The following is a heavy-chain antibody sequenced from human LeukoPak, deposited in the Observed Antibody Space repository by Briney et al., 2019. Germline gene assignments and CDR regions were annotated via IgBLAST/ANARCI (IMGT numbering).Heavy chain of an antibody. Sequence: GASVKVSCKTSGYIFIDYYMHWVRQAPGQGLEWMGWIDPKSGGTKYAQKFQGRVTMTRDMSISTAYMDLRRLKSDDTAVYYCAREYSSGWYPFYYWGQGTLVTVSS. CDR3: AREYSSGWYPFYY. CDR1: GYIFIDYY. CDR2: IDPKSGGT. D-gene: IGHD6-19*01. J-gene: IGHJ4*02. V-gene: IGHV1-2*02.